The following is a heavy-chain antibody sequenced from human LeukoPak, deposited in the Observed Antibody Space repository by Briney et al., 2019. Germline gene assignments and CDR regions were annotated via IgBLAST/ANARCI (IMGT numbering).Heavy chain of an antibody. Sequence: GGSLRLSCAASGFTFSSYAMSWVRQAPGKGLEWVSVVSGRGGSTYYADSVKGRFTISRDNSKDTLYLQMNSLRAEDTAVCYCAKDEGAGDSRYYFDYWGQGTLVTVSS. CDR1: GFTFSSYA. CDR3: AKDEGAGDSRYYFDY. CDR2: VSGRGGST. J-gene: IGHJ4*02. D-gene: IGHD1-26*01. V-gene: IGHV3-23*01.